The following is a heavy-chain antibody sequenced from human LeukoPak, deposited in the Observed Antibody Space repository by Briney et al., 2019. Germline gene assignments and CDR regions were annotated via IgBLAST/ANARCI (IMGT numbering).Heavy chain of an antibody. CDR1: GFTFSSYA. J-gene: IGHJ4*02. Sequence: GGSLRLSCAASGFTFSSYAMSWVRQAPGKGLEWVSAISGSGGSTYYADPVKGRFTISRDNSKNTLYLQMNSLRAEDTAVYYCAKMWAVAGSGDYWGQGTLVTVSS. CDR2: ISGSGGST. CDR3: AKMWAVAGSGDY. V-gene: IGHV3-23*01. D-gene: IGHD6-19*01.